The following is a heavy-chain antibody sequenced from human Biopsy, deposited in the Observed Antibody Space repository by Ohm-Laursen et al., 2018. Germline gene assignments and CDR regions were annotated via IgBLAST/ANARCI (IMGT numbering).Heavy chain of an antibody. CDR3: ARDLGNLRGVMFYLDS. J-gene: IGHJ4*02. CDR2: ISYDGSGE. V-gene: IGHV3-30*03. D-gene: IGHD3-16*01. Sequence: SLRLSCAASGFTFTSYAMHWVRQAPGKGLEWVAVISYDGSGEYYADSLQGRFIISRDNPKNTVYLEMNSLRPEDTAVYYCARDLGNLRGVMFYLDSWGQGTLVRVSS. CDR1: GFTFTSYA.